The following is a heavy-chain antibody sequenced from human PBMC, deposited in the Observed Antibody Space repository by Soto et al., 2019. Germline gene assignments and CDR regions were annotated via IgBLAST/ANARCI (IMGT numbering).Heavy chain of an antibody. V-gene: IGHV3-74*01. CDR1: GFTFSSYW. D-gene: IGHD6-19*01. Sequence: GGSLRLSCAASGFTFSSYWMHWVRQAPGKGLVWVSRINSDGSSTSYADSVKGRFTISRDNAKNTLYLQMNSLRAEDTAVYYCARKMVKIAVAGLYYGMDVWGQGTTVTVSS. CDR3: ARKMVKIAVAGLYYGMDV. J-gene: IGHJ6*02. CDR2: INSDGSST.